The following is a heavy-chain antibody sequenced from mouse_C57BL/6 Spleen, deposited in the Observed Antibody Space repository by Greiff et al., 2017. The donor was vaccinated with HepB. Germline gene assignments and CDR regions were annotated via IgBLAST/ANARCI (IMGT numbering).Heavy chain of an antibody. CDR3: ARDYYGSSHWYFDV. D-gene: IGHD1-1*01. Sequence: EVKVVESGGGLVKPGGSLKLSCAASGFTFSSYAMSWVRQTPEKRLEWVATISNGGSYTYYPDNVKGRFTISRDNAKNNLYLQMSHLTSEDTAMYYCARDYYGSSHWYFDVWGTGTTVTVSS. CDR2: ISNGGSYT. CDR1: GFTFSSYA. J-gene: IGHJ1*03. V-gene: IGHV5-4*01.